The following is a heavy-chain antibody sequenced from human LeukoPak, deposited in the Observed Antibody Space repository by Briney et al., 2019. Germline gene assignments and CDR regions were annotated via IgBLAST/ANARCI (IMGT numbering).Heavy chain of an antibody. CDR1: GGSISSGSYY. Sequence: PSETLSLTCTVSGGSISSGSYYWSWIRQPAGKGLEWLGRIYTSGSTNYNPSLKSRVTISVDTSKNQFSLKLSSVTAADTAVYYCARGVPIGYCSYGVCYPPYYFDYWGQGTLVTASS. J-gene: IGHJ4*02. CDR2: IYTSGST. V-gene: IGHV4-61*02. CDR3: ARGVPIGYCSYGVCYPPYYFDY. D-gene: IGHD2-8*01.